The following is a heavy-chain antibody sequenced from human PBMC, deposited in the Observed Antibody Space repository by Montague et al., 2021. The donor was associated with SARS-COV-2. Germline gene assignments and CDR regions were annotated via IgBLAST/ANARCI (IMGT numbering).Heavy chain of an antibody. CDR2: ISSSSGYM. V-gene: IGHV3-21*06. J-gene: IGHJ4*02. D-gene: IGHD3-22*01. Sequence: SLRLSCAASGFTFSSYSMNWVRQAPGKGLEWVSSISSSSGYMYSADSVKGRFTISRDNAKNSLYLHMNSLRAEDTAVYYCARDSGPVGYDSSGYYIFDYWGQGTLVTVSS. CDR1: GFTFSSYS. CDR3: ARDSGPVGYDSSGYYIFDY.